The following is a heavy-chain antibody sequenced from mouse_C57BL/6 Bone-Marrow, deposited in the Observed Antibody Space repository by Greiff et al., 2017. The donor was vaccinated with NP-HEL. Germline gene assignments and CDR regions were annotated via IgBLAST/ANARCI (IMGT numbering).Heavy chain of an antibody. D-gene: IGHD1-1*01. J-gene: IGHJ3*01. CDR2: INPNNGGT. Sequence: EVQLQQSGPELVKPGASVKISCKASGYTFTDYYMNWVKQSHGESLEWIGDINPNNGGTSYNQKFKGKATLTVDKSSSTAYMELRSLTSEDSAVYYCAYYYGSSFSPFAYWGQGTLVTVSA. CDR1: GYTFTDYY. V-gene: IGHV1-26*01. CDR3: AYYYGSSFSPFAY.